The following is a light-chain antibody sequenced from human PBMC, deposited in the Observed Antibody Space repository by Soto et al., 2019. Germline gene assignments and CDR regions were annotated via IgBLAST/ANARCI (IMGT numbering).Light chain of an antibody. CDR3: NSYTSSSTVV. Sequence: QSALTQPASVSGSPGQSITISCTGTSSDVGGYNYVSWFQQHPGKAPKLMVYGVTNRPSGVSNRFSGSRSGNTASLTISGRQSEDEAEYYCNSYTSSSTVVFGTGTKLTVL. V-gene: IGLV2-14*01. CDR1: SSDVGGYNY. CDR2: GVT. J-gene: IGLJ1*01.